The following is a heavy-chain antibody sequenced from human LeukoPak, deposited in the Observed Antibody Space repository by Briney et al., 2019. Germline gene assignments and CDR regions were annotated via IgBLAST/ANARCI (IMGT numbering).Heavy chain of an antibody. V-gene: IGHV3-23*01. CDR3: AKAPVTTCSGAYCYPFDY. D-gene: IGHD2-15*01. Sequence: GGSLRLSCAASGFTLSSYAMSWVRQGPGKGLEWVSAISVSGNAYHADSVKGRFTISRDSSKNTLYLQMNSLRAGDAAVYYCAKAPVTTCSGAYCYPFDYWSQGTLVTVSS. J-gene: IGHJ4*02. CDR2: ISVSGNA. CDR1: GFTLSSYA.